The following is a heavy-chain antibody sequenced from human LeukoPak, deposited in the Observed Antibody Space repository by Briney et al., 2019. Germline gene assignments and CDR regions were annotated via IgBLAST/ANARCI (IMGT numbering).Heavy chain of an antibody. Sequence: QAGGSLRLSCAASGFTFSSYAMHWVRQAPGKGLEWVAVISYDGSNKYYADSVKGRFTISRDNSKNTLYLQMNSPRAEDTAVYYCARVAGQDYYFDYWGQGTLVTVSS. D-gene: IGHD3/OR15-3a*01. V-gene: IGHV3-30-3*01. CDR2: ISYDGSNK. CDR1: GFTFSSYA. J-gene: IGHJ4*02. CDR3: ARVAGQDYYFDY.